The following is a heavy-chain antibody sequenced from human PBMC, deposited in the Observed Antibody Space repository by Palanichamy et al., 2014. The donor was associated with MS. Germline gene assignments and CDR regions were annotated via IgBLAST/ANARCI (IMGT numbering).Heavy chain of an antibody. J-gene: IGHJ4*02. D-gene: IGHD2-15*01. CDR1: GFTFSSYW. CDR3: ARGRGGGSRSSLDY. Sequence: EVQLVESGGGLVQPGGSLRLSCAASGFTFSSYWMSWVRQAPGKGLEWVANIKQDGSEKYYVDSVKGRFTISRDNAKNSLYLQMNSLRAEDTAVYYCARGRGGGSRSSLDYWGQGTLVTVSS. CDR2: IKQDGSEK. V-gene: IGHV3-7*04.